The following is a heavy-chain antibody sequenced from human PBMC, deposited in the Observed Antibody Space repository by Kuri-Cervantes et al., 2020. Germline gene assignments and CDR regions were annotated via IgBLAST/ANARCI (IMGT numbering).Heavy chain of an antibody. V-gene: IGHV3-23*01. D-gene: IGHD3-3*01. J-gene: IGHJ4*02. CDR2: ISGSGGST. CDR1: GFTFSSYA. CDR3: AKSDATTYYDFWSGYYSGFDY. Sequence: GESLKISCAASGFTFSSYAMSWVRQVPGKGLECVSTISGSGGSTFYADSVKGRFTISRDNSKNTLYLQMNSLRAEDTAVYYCAKSDATTYYDFWSGYYSGFDYWGQGTLVTVSS.